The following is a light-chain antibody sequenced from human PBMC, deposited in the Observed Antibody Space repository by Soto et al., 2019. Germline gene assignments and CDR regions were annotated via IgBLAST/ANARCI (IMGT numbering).Light chain of an antibody. V-gene: IGLV2-8*01. J-gene: IGLJ2*01. Sequence: QSALTQPPSASGSPGQSVTISCTGTSSDVGGYNYVSWYQQHPGKAPKLMIYEVSKRPTGVPDRFSDSKSGKTASLTVSGLQAEDEADYYCSSYAGSNNFVVFGGGTKVTVL. CDR3: SSYAGSNNFVV. CDR1: SSDVGGYNY. CDR2: EVS.